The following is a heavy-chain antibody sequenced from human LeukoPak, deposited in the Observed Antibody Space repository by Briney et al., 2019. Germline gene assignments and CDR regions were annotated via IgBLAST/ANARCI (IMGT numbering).Heavy chain of an antibody. CDR3: ARRGGQRGAGYNLFDY. Sequence: SETLSLTCSVSGGSISNYYWSWIRQPPGKGLEWIGDIYYSGSTNYDPSLKSRVTISVDTSKNQFSLKLSSVTAADTAVYYCARRGGQRGAGYNLFDYWGQGTLVTVSS. D-gene: IGHD5-24*01. CDR2: IYYSGST. CDR1: GGSISNYY. J-gene: IGHJ4*02. V-gene: IGHV4-59*08.